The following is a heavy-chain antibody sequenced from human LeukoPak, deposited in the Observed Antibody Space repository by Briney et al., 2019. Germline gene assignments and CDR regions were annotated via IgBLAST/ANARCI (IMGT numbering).Heavy chain of an antibody. Sequence: PGGSLRLSCAASGFTVSSNYMSWVRQAPGKGLEWVSVIYSGGSTYYADSVKGRFTISRDNSKNTLYLQMNSLRAEDTAVYYCARVKGQLGPHFDYRGQGTLVTVSS. D-gene: IGHD6-6*01. CDR2: IYSGGST. J-gene: IGHJ4*02. V-gene: IGHV3-66*02. CDR3: ARVKGQLGPHFDY. CDR1: GFTVSSNY.